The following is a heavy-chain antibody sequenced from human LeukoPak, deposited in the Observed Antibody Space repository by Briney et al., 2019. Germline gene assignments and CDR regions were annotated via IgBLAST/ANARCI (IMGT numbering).Heavy chain of an antibody. CDR1: GYTFTGYY. CDR3: ASQRSSTTYYNYYYMDV. V-gene: IGHV1-2*02. J-gene: IGHJ6*03. Sequence: ASVKVSCKASGYTFTGYYIHWVRQAPGQGLEWMGWINPDSGGTNSAQKFQGRVTMTRDTSISTVYMELSRPRSDDTAVYYCASQRSSTTYYNYYYMDVWGKGTTVTVSS. D-gene: IGHD3-10*01. CDR2: INPDSGGT.